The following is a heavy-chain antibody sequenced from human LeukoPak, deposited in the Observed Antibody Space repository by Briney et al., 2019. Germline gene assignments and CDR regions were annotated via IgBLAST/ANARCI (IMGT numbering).Heavy chain of an antibody. CDR2: INPNSGGT. J-gene: IGHJ5*02. CDR3: ARAGRMATKRHWFDP. D-gene: IGHD5-24*01. V-gene: IGHV1-2*02. Sequence: ASVKVSCKASGYTFTGYYMHWVRQAPGQGLEWMGWINPNSGGTNYAQKFQGRVTMTRDTSISTAYMELSRLRSDDTAVYYCARAGRMATKRHWFDPWGQGTLVTVAS. CDR1: GYTFTGYY.